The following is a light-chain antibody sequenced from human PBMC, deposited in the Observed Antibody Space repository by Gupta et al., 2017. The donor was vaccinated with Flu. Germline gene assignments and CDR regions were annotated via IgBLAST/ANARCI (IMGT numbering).Light chain of an antibody. CDR2: AAS. CDR1: QGISSY. J-gene: IGKJ4*01. Sequence: AIRMTQSPSSFSASTGDRVTITCRASQGISSYLAWYQQKPGKAPKLLIYAASTLQSGVPSRFSGSGSGTDFALTISCLQSEDFATYYCQQDDSSPGTFGGGTKVEIK. CDR3: QQDDSSPGT. V-gene: IGKV1-8*01.